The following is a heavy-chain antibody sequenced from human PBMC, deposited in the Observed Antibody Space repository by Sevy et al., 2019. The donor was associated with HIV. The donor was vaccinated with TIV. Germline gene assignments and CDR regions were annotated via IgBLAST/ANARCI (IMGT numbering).Heavy chain of an antibody. Sequence: ASVKVSCKASGYTFTSYGISWVRQAPGQGLEWMGWISAYNGNTNYAQKLQGRVTMTTDTSTSTAYMELRSLRSDDTAGYYCARFGGLGYCSSTSCYTGGWGYYYYMDVWGKGTTVTVSS. V-gene: IGHV1-18*01. CDR2: ISAYNGNT. CDR1: GYTFTSYG. J-gene: IGHJ6*03. CDR3: ARFGGLGYCSSTSCYTGGWGYYYYMDV. D-gene: IGHD2-2*02.